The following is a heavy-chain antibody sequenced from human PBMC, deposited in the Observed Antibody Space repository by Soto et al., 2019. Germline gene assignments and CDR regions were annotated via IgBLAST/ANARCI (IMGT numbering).Heavy chain of an antibody. CDR2: IIPIFGTA. D-gene: IGHD3-3*01. J-gene: IGHJ6*02. Sequence: SVKISCKASGGTFSSYAISWVRQAPGQGLEWMGGIIPIFGTANYAQKFQGRVTITADKSTSTAYMELSSLRSEDTAVYYCARDRGFWSGYHYYYYGMDVWGEGTTVTVSS. CDR1: GGTFSSYA. CDR3: ARDRGFWSGYHYYYYGMDV. V-gene: IGHV1-69*06.